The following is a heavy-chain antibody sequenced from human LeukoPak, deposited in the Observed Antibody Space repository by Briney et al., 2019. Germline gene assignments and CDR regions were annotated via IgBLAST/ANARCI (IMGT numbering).Heavy chain of an antibody. Sequence: GGSLRLSCAASGFTFSDYSMNWVRQAPGKGLEWNSYTGIDSGNTNYADSVKGRFTISGDKAKNSLYLQMNSLRVEDTAVYYCARDYKYAFDNWGQGTLVTVSS. CDR3: ARDYKYAFDN. V-gene: IGHV3-48*01. CDR2: TGIDSGNT. J-gene: IGHJ4*02. CDR1: GFTFSDYS. D-gene: IGHD5-24*01.